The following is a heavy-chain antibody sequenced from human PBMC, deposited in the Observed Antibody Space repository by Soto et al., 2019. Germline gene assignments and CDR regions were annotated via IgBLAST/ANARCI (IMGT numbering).Heavy chain of an antibody. CDR1: GYTFTGYY. CDR3: ARVVPGAEAWFGP. Sequence: ASVQFSCKASGYTFTGYYMHWVRQAPGQPLEWLGWISLYSDGTNYAQKFQGRVSMTTDTSTTTAYMELRSLRSDDTAVYYCARVVPGAEAWFGPWGQGTLVTVSS. V-gene: IGHV1-2*02. J-gene: IGHJ5*02. CDR2: ISLYSDGT. D-gene: IGHD2-2*01.